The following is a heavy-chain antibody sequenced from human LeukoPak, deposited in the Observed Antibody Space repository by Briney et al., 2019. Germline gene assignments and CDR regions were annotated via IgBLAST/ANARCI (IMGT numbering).Heavy chain of an antibody. CDR3: ARGSHYCSSTSCYVFGWFDP. V-gene: IGHV1-2*02. CDR1: GYTFTGYY. J-gene: IGHJ5*02. CDR2: INPNSGGT. Sequence: EASVKVPCKASGYTFTGYYMHWVRQAPGQGLEWMGWINPNSGGTNYAQKFQGRVTMTRDTSISTAYMELSRLRSDDTAVYYCARGSHYCSSTSCYVFGWFDPWGQGTLVTVSS. D-gene: IGHD2-2*01.